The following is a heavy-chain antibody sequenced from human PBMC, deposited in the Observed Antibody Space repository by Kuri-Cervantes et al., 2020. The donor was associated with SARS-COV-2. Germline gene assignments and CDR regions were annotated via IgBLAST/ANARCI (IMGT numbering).Heavy chain of an antibody. J-gene: IGHJ3*02. CDR3: ARVGEGGRDDAFDI. V-gene: IGHV1-3*01. CDR2: INAGNGNT. CDR1: GYTFTSYA. D-gene: IGHD3-16*01. Sequence: ASVKVSCKASGYTFTSYAMHWVRQAPGQRLEWMGWINAGNGNTKYSQKFQGRVTITRDTSASTAYMELSSLRSEDTAVYYCARVGEGGRDDAFDIWGQGTMVTVSS.